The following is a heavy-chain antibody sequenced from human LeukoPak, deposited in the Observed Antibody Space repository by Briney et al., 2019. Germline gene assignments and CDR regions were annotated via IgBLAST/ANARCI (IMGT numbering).Heavy chain of an antibody. Sequence: ASVKVSCKVSGYTLTEFSMHWVRQAPGKGLEWKGGFGPEDGETIYAQKFQGRVTMTEDTSTETAYMELSSLRAEDTAVYYCATPRYCSGGSCYSFDYWGQGTLVTVSS. J-gene: IGHJ4*02. CDR3: ATPRYCSGGSCYSFDY. D-gene: IGHD2-15*01. CDR2: FGPEDGET. CDR1: GYTLTEFS. V-gene: IGHV1-24*01.